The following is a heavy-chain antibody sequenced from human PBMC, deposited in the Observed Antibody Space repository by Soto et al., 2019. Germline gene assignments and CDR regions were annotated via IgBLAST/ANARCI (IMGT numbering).Heavy chain of an antibody. CDR1: GFTFSDYY. V-gene: IGHV3-11*01. Sequence: QVQLVESGGGLVKPGGSLRLSCAASGFTFSDYYMSWIRQAPGKGLEWVSYISSSGSTIYYADSVKGRFTISRDNAKNSLYMQMNSLRAEDTAVYYCARDLGYCISTSCYADFDYWGQGTLVTVSS. D-gene: IGHD2-2*01. CDR3: ARDLGYCISTSCYADFDY. J-gene: IGHJ4*02. CDR2: ISSSGSTI.